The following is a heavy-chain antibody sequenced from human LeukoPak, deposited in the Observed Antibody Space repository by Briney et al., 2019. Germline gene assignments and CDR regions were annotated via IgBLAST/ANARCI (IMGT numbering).Heavy chain of an antibody. V-gene: IGHV4-34*01. Sequence: SETLSLTCAAYGGSFSGYYWSWIRQPPGKGLEWIGEINHSGSTNYNPSLKSRVTISVDTSKNQFSLKLSSVTAADTAVYYCARGRSGSSSSLYYYYYYMDVWGKGTTVTVSS. CDR1: GGSFSGYY. CDR3: ARGRSGSSSSLYYYYYYMDV. J-gene: IGHJ6*03. CDR2: INHSGST. D-gene: IGHD6-6*01.